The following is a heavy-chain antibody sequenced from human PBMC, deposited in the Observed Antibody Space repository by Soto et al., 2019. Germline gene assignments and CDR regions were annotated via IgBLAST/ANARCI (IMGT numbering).Heavy chain of an antibody. CDR3: ARGLGCSSTSCFQDYYYYYYGMDV. CDR2: INPNSGGT. D-gene: IGHD2-2*01. V-gene: IGHV1-2*04. CDR1: GYTFTGYY. Sequence: ASMKVSCKASGYTFTGYYMHWVRQAPGQGLEWMGWINPNSGGTNYAQKFQGWVTMTRDTSISTAYMELSRLRSDDTAVYYCARGLGCSSTSCFQDYYYYYYGMDVWGQGTTVTVSS. J-gene: IGHJ6*02.